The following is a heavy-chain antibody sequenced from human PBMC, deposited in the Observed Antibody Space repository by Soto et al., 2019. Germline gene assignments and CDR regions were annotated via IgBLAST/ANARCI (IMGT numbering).Heavy chain of an antibody. CDR3: ARGGYYDNFWKKLNYYGLDV. CDR1: GYTIIRYG. Sequence: QVQLVQCVAEVKKPGASVKVTCKVSGYTIIRYGITCVQQAPGQGLEWVGWISPYNDYTEYAQKFHGRVTMTTDTSSRTVTMALRGPRSDDTAVYYCARGGYYDNFWKKLNYYGLDVWGQGTTVTVSS. D-gene: IGHD3-16*01. V-gene: IGHV1-18*01. CDR2: ISPYNDYT. J-gene: IGHJ6*02.